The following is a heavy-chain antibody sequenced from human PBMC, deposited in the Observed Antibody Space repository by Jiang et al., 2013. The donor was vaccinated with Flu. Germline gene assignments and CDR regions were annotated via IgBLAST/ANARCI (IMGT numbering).Heavy chain of an antibody. CDR3: ARSTGYSYGNFDC. V-gene: IGHV4-59*11. D-gene: IGHD5-18*01. J-gene: IGHJ4*02. Sequence: GSGLVKPSETLSLTCTISGGSFNSHYWSWIRQPPGKGLEWIGYISDTGRTDYNPSLKSRVTISLDTSKNQFSLKLGSVTAADTAVYYCARSTGYSYGNFDCWGQGTLGHRLL. CDR1: GGSFNSHY. CDR2: ISDTGRT.